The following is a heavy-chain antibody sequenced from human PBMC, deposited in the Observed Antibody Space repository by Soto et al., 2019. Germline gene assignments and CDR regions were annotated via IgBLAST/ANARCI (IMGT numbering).Heavy chain of an antibody. CDR1: GGSISSYY. CDR2: IYYRGSS. CDR3: ARHGGLTKSPGGGLLSAFDI. J-gene: IGHJ3*02. V-gene: IGHV4-59*08. D-gene: IGHD2-21*02. Sequence: QVQLQESGPGLVKPSETLSLTCTVSGGSISSYYWSWIRQPPGKGLEWIGYIYYRGSSNYNPSLIIREIRSEDMAQHQCFLEVSSVNAAEPAVYGCARHGGLTKSPGGGLLSAFDIWGQGTMVTVPS.